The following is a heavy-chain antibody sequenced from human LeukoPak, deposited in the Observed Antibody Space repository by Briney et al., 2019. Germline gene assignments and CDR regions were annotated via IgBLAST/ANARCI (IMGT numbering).Heavy chain of an antibody. Sequence: PGGSLRLSCAASGFTFSSYEMNWVRQAPGKGLEWVSYISSSGSTIYYADSVKGRFTISRDNAKNTLYLQMNSLRAEDTAVYYCAKVHRGTATNAFDIWGQGTMVTVSS. CDR1: GFTFSSYE. V-gene: IGHV3-48*03. J-gene: IGHJ3*02. D-gene: IGHD5-18*01. CDR2: ISSSGSTI. CDR3: AKVHRGTATNAFDI.